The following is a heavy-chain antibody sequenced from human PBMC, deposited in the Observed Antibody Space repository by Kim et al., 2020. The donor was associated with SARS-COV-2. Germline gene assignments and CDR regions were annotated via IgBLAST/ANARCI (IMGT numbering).Heavy chain of an antibody. D-gene: IGHD5-12*01. V-gene: IGHV3-30*18. Sequence: GGSLRLSCAASGFTFSSYGMHWVRQAPGKGLEWVAVISYDGSNKYYADSVKGRFTISRDNSKNTLYLQMNSLRAEDTAVYYCAKDRGGYLLIYNYYYYGMDVWGQGTTVTVSS. CDR2: ISYDGSNK. CDR1: GFTFSSYG. J-gene: IGHJ6*02. CDR3: AKDRGGYLLIYNYYYYGMDV.